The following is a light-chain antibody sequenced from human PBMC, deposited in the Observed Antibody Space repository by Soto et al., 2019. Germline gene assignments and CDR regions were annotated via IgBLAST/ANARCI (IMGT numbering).Light chain of an antibody. V-gene: IGKV3-20*01. CDR2: GAS. Sequence: VAKQYAGTLSLCPGERATLSCRASRSVSSSYLAWYQQKPGQAPRLLIYGASSRATGIPDRFSGSGSGTDFTLTISRLEPEDFALYYCQQYVTSPLTFGQGTKVDIK. CDR3: QQYVTSPLT. J-gene: IGKJ1*01. CDR1: RSVSSSY.